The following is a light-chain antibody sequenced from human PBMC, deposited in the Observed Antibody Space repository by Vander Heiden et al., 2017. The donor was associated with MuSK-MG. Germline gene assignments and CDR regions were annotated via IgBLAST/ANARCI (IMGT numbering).Light chain of an antibody. CDR3: QQEDNCPIT. CDR1: QSVSSN. CDR2: GAS. V-gene: IGKV3-15*01. J-gene: IGKJ5*01. Sequence: EIVMTQSPATLSVSPGERATLSCRASQSVSSNLAWYQQKPGQAPRLLIYGASIRDTGIAARFSGSGSGTDFTLTIRSLQSEDFVVYYCQQEDNCPITFGQGTLLXI.